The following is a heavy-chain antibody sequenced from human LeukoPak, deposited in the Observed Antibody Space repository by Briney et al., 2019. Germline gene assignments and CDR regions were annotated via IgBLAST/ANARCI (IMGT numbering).Heavy chain of an antibody. CDR1: GFTFSSSE. V-gene: IGHV3-48*03. CDR3: ARRRDWFDP. J-gene: IGHJ5*02. CDR2: IGSSGNAI. Sequence: GGSLRLSCAASGFTFSSSEMNWVRQAPGKGLGWVSYIGSSGNAIYYADSVRGRFTISRDNAKNSLYLQMNSLRVEDTAVYYCARRRDWFDPWGQGTLVTVSS.